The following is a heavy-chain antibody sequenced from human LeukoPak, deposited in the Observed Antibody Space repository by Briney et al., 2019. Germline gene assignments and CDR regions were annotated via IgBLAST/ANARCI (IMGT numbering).Heavy chain of an antibody. D-gene: IGHD3-22*01. CDR1: GGSVSSYY. V-gene: IGHV4-59*02. J-gene: IGHJ4*02. CDR2: MSYSGRT. CDR3: AAYYYDSSGYIDY. Sequence: SETLSLTCTVSGGSVSSYYWSWIRQTPEKGLEWIGYMSYSGRTDYGPSLKSQVTMSVDTSKNQFSLKMSYVTAADTGVYYCAAYYYDSSGYIDYWGQGTLVTVSS.